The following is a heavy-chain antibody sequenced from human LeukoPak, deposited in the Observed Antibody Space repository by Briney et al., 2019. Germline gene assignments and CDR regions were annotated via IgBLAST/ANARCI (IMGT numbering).Heavy chain of an antibody. V-gene: IGHV3-30*03. J-gene: IGHJ4*02. Sequence: GGSLRLSCAASGFIFTAYGMHWVRQAPGKGLEWVAVISHDLTYQAYADSVKGRFTISRDDSKNTLYVQMDSLRTEDTAFYYCARDVDNYFDYWGLGTLVTVSS. D-gene: IGHD3-9*01. CDR1: GFIFTAYG. CDR3: ARDVDNYFDY. CDR2: ISHDLTYQ.